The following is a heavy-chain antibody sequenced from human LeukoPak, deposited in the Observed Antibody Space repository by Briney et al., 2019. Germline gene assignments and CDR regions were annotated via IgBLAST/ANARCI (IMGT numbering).Heavy chain of an antibody. J-gene: IGHJ4*02. CDR2: ISSSSSTI. D-gene: IGHD6-19*01. CDR1: GFTFSSYS. V-gene: IGHV3-48*01. Sequence: GRSLRLSCAASGFTFSSYSMNWVRQAPGKGLEWVSYISSSSSTIYYADSVKGRFTISRDNAKNSLYLQMNSLRAEDTAVYYCARDREKQWLAFDYWGQGTLVTVSS. CDR3: ARDREKQWLAFDY.